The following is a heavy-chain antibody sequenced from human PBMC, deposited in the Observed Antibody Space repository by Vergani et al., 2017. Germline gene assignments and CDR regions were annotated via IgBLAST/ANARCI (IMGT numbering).Heavy chain of an antibody. CDR3: AIPTMVRGVLGYGMDV. CDR2: ISGSGGST. V-gene: IGHV3-23*01. Sequence: EVQLLESGGGLVQPGGSLRLSCAASGFTFSSYAMSWVRQAPGKGLEWVSAISGSGGSTYYADSVKGRFTISRDNSKNTLYLQMNSLRAEDTAVYYCAIPTMVRGVLGYGMDVWGQGTTVTVSS. J-gene: IGHJ6*02. CDR1: GFTFSSYA. D-gene: IGHD3-10*01.